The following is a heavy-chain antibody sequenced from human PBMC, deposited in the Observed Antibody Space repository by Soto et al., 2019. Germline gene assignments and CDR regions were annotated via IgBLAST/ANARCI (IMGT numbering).Heavy chain of an antibody. Sequence: QLQLQESGPGLVKPSETLSLTCTVSGGSISSSSYYWGWIRQPPGKGLEWIGSIYYSGSTYYNPSLKSRVTISVDTSKNQFSLKLSSVTAADTALYYCARHTPAISISDLWGQGTLVTVSS. V-gene: IGHV4-39*01. CDR1: GGSISSSSYY. CDR3: ARHTPAISISDL. CDR2: IYYSGST. D-gene: IGHD2-15*01. J-gene: IGHJ4*02.